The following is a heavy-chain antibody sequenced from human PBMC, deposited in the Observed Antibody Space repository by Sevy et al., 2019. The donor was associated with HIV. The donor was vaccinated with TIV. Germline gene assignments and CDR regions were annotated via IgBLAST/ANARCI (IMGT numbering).Heavy chain of an antibody. J-gene: IGHJ3*02. CDR2: ISYDGSSK. CDR1: GFNFSSYG. D-gene: IGHD3-3*01. CDR3: AKESVSYYDFWSGHDAFAI. Sequence: GGSLRLSCAASGFNFSSYGMHWVRQAPGKGLEWVAVISYDGSSKYYADSVKGRFTISRDNSKNTLYLQINRLRAEDTAVYYCAKESVSYYDFWSGHDAFAIWGQGTMVTVSS. V-gene: IGHV3-30*18.